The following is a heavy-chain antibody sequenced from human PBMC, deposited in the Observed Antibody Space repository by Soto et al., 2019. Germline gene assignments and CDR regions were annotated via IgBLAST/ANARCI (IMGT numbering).Heavy chain of an antibody. V-gene: IGHV4-38-2*01. Sequence: SETLSLTCAVSGYSISSGYYWGWIRQPPGKGLEWIGSIYHSGSTYYNPSLKSRVTISVDTSKNQFSLKLSSVTAADTAVYYCARSPGGVFGIIIEGSNWLAPWGQGSLVTVSS. CDR1: GYSISSGYY. J-gene: IGHJ5*02. D-gene: IGHD3-16*02. CDR3: ARSPGGVFGIIIEGSNWLAP. CDR2: IYHSGST.